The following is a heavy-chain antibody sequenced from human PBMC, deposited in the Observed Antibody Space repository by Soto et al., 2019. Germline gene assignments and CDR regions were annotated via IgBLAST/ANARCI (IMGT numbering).Heavy chain of an antibody. J-gene: IGHJ6*03. CDR2: ISGSGGST. CDR1: GFTFSSYA. D-gene: IGHD5-12*01. V-gene: IGHV3-23*01. CDR3: AKDAGLYSGYDRFYDYYYMDV. Sequence: GGSLRLSCAASGFTFSSYAMSWVRQAPGKGLEWVSAISGSGGSTYYADSVKGRFTISRDNSKNTLYLQMNSLRAEDTAVYYCAKDAGLYSGYDRFYDYYYMDVWGKGTTVTVSS.